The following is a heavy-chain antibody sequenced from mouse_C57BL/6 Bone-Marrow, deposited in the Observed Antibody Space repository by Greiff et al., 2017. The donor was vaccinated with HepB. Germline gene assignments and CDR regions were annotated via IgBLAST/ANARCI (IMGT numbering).Heavy chain of an antibody. CDR3: AKFFAY. CDR2: ISYDGSN. CDR1: GYSITSGYY. V-gene: IGHV3-6*01. Sequence: EVKLVESGPGLVKPSQSLSLTCSVTGYSITSGYYWNWIRQFPGNKLEWMGYISYDGSNNYNPSLKNRISITRDTSKNQFFLKLNSVTTEDTAAYNSAKFFAYWGQGTLVTVSA. J-gene: IGHJ3*01.